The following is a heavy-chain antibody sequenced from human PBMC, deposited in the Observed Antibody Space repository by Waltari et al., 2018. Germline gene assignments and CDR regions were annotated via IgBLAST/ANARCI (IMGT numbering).Heavy chain of an antibody. V-gene: IGHV4-59*01. Sequence: QVQLQESRPGLVKPSETLSLTCTVSGASIRGYYWSWIRQPPGKGLEWIVYIYYSGSTNYNPSLKSRVTISVDTSKNQFSLKLSLVTAAATAVYYCARGDSSSWSPFDYWGQGTLVTVSS. CDR3: ARGDSSSWSPFDY. CDR1: GASIRGYY. CDR2: IYYSGST. D-gene: IGHD6-13*01. J-gene: IGHJ4*02.